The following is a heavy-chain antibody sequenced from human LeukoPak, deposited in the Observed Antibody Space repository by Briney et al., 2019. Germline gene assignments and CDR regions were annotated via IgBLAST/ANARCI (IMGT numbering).Heavy chain of an antibody. CDR3: TTDPPSIIY. Sequence: GGSLKLSCAAPGFTFSSYWMHWVRQAPGKGLEWVGRIKSKTDGGTTDYAAPVKGRFTISRDDSKNTLYLQMNSLKTEDTAVYYCTTDPPSIIYWGQGTLVTVSS. J-gene: IGHJ4*02. V-gene: IGHV3-15*01. CDR1: GFTFSSYW. CDR2: IKSKTDGGTT. D-gene: IGHD2/OR15-2a*01.